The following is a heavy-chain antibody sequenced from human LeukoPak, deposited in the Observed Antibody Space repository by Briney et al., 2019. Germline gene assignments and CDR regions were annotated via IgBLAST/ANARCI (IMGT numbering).Heavy chain of an antibody. CDR3: AQPYDYVWGSYRSFDY. CDR2: ISGSGGST. D-gene: IGHD3-16*02. Sequence: GGSLRLSCAASGFTFSTYAVTWVRQAPGKGLEWVSTISGSGGSTYYADSVKGRFTISRDNSKNTLYLQMNSLRAEDTAVYYCAQPYDYVWGSYRSFDYWGQGTLVTVSS. CDR1: GFTFSTYA. V-gene: IGHV3-23*01. J-gene: IGHJ4*02.